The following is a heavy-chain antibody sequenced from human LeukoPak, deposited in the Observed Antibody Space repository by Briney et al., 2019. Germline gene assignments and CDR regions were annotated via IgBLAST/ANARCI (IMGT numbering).Heavy chain of an antibody. CDR2: IYTSGST. V-gene: IGHV4-4*07. CDR3: ARDVLAVSDISFSYFYYMNV. D-gene: IGHD6-19*01. Sequence: SETLSLTCSVSGVSINNYYWSWIGQPAGKGLEWIGRIYTSGSTNYNPSLKSRVTMSVDTSKNQFSLKLSSVTAADTAVYYCARDVLAVSDISFSYFYYMNVWGKGTTVTVSS. J-gene: IGHJ6*03. CDR1: GVSINNYY.